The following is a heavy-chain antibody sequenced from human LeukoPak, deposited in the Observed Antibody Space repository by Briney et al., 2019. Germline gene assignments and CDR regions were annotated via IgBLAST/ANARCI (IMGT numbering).Heavy chain of an antibody. D-gene: IGHD2-15*01. Sequence: GGSLRLSCAASGFTFSSYSMNWVRQAPGKGLEWVSYISSSSSTIYYVDSVKGRFTISRDNSKNTLYLQMNSLRAEDTAVYYCAKDYCSGGSCYDYYFDYWGQGTLVTVSS. CDR1: GFTFSSYS. CDR3: AKDYCSGGSCYDYYFDY. V-gene: IGHV3-48*01. J-gene: IGHJ4*02. CDR2: ISSSSSTI.